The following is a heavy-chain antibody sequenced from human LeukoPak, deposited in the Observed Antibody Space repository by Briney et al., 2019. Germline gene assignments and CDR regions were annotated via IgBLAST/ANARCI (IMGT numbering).Heavy chain of an antibody. CDR3: ATTNHQTLLAYDY. CDR2: IYYSGST. V-gene: IGHV4-39*01. CDR1: GGSISSSSYY. Sequence: SETLSLTCTVSGGSISSSSYYWGWIRQPPGKGLEWIGSIYYSGSTYYNPSLKSRVTISVDTSKNQFSLKLSSVTAADTAVYYCATTNHQTLLAYDYWGQGTLVTVSS. D-gene: IGHD2-21*02. J-gene: IGHJ4*02.